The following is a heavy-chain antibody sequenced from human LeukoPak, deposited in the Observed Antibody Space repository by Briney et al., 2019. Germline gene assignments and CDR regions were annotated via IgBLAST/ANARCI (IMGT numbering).Heavy chain of an antibody. CDR2: IHHSGST. CDR1: GGSISSNNW. D-gene: IGHD1-7*01. Sequence: SETLSLTCAVSGGSISSNNWWNWVRQPPGKGLEWIGEIHHSGSTHYNPSLKSRLTISVDKSKNQFSLKLTSVTAADTAVYYCARDHSNWNYAPDFWGQGTLVIVSS. V-gene: IGHV4-4*02. J-gene: IGHJ4*02. CDR3: ARDHSNWNYAPDF.